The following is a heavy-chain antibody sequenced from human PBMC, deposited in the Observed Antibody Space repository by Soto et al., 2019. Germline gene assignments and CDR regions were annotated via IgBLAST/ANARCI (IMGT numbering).Heavy chain of an antibody. D-gene: IGHD4-17*01. CDR1: GGSISSGGYY. CDR2: IYYSGST. V-gene: IGHV4-31*03. CDR3: ARNGYDGDYGPFDY. Sequence: KPSETLSLTCTVSGGSISSGGYYWSWIRQHPGKGLEWIGYIYYSGSTYYNPSLKSRVTISVDTSKNQFSLKLSSVTAADTAVYYCARNGYDGDYGPFDYWGQGTLVTVSS. J-gene: IGHJ4*02.